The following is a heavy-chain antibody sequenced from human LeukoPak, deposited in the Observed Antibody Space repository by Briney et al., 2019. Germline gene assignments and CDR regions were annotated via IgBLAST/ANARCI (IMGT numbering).Heavy chain of an antibody. V-gene: IGHV4-39*01. J-gene: IGHJ3*02. Sequence: SETLSLTCTVSGGSINSRGYYWGWIRQPPGKGLEWIESIYYSGSAYYNPSLKSRLTTSVDTSKNQFSLDLSSVTAADTALYYCARRPGAVADGPTHAFDIWGQGTMVTVSS. D-gene: IGHD6-19*01. CDR3: ARRPGAVADGPTHAFDI. CDR2: IYYSGSA. CDR1: GGSINSRGYY.